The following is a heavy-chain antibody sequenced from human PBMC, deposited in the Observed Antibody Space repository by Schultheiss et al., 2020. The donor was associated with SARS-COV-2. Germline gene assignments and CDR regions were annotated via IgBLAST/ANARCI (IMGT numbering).Heavy chain of an antibody. J-gene: IGHJ6*02. CDR1: GSTFSSYA. CDR2: ISYDGSNK. V-gene: IGHV3-30*04. CDR3: ARSGRVAARPGGRYYYYYGMDV. D-gene: IGHD6-6*01. Sequence: GGSLRLSCAASGSTFSSYAMHWVRQAPGKGLEWVAVISYDGSNKYYADSVKGRFTISRDNSKNTLYLQMNSLRAEDTAVYYCARSGRVAARPGGRYYYYYGMDVWGQGTTVTVSS.